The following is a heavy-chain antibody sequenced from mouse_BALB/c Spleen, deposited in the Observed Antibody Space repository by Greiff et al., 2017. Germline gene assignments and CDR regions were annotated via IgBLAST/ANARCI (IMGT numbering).Heavy chain of an antibody. V-gene: IGHV1-14*01. CDR2: INPYNDGT. J-gene: IGHJ1*01. D-gene: IGHD1-1*01. Sequence: SGPELVKPGASVKMSCKASGYTFTSYVMHWVKQKPGQGLEWIGYINPYNDGTKYNEKFKGKATLTSDKSSSTAYMELSSLTSEDSAVYYCASGGSSYQWYFDVWGAGTTVTVSS. CDR1: GYTFTSYV. CDR3: ASGGSSYQWYFDV.